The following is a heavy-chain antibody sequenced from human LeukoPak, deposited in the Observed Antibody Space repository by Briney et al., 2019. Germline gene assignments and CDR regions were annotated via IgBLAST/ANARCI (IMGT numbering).Heavy chain of an antibody. CDR2: INSDGSST. CDR1: GFTFSSHW. D-gene: IGHD6-19*01. V-gene: IGHV3-74*01. J-gene: IGHJ4*02. Sequence: GGSLRLSCAAPGFTFSSHWMHWVRQAPGKGLVWVSRINSDGSSTSYADSVKGRFTISRDNAKNTLYLQMNSLRAEDTAVYYCARKSGAVAAFDYWGQGTLVTVSS. CDR3: ARKSGAVAAFDY.